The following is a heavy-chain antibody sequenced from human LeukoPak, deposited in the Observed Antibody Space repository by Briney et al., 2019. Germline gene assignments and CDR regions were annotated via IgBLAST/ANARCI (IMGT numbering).Heavy chain of an antibody. D-gene: IGHD4-17*01. CDR2: VTGSGGST. CDR1: GFTFSNYA. Sequence: GGSLRLSCAASGFTFSNYAMSWVRQAPGKGLEWVSAVTGSGGSTYDADSVKGRFTISRDNSKNTLYLQMNSLRAEDTAVYYCAKDPYGDYSWFDPWGQGTLVTVSS. V-gene: IGHV3-23*01. CDR3: AKDPYGDYSWFDP. J-gene: IGHJ5*02.